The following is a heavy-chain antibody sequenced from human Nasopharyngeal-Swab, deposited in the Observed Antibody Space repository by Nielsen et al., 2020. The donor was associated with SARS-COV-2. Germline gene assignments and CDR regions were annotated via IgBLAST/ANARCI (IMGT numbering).Heavy chain of an antibody. V-gene: IGHV3-33*01. Sequence: VRQMPGKGLEWVAVIWYDGSNKYYADSVKGRFTISRDNSKNTLYLQMNSLRAEDTAVYYCARGIGLWEQQLPDYWGQGTLVTVSS. D-gene: IGHD6-13*01. CDR2: IWYDGSNK. J-gene: IGHJ4*02. CDR3: ARGIGLWEQQLPDY.